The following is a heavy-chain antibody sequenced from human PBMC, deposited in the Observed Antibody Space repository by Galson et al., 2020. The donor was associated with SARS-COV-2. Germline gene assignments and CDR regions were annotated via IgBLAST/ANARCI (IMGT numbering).Heavy chain of an antibody. Sequence: GESLKISCAASAFTFSNVWMSWVRQPPGKGLEWVGLIRSKSGGGTTDYAAPVKDRFIISRDDSKDTLYLQMNSLKTEDTAVYYCATYNQKNALDLWGQGTMVTVSS. CDR2: IRSKSGGGTT. J-gene: IGHJ3*01. CDR3: ATYNQKNALDL. D-gene: IGHD1-20*01. V-gene: IGHV3-15*01. CDR1: AFTFSNVW.